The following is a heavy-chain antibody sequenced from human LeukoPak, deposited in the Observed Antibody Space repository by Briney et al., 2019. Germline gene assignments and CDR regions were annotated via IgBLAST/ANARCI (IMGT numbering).Heavy chain of an antibody. J-gene: IGHJ4*02. Sequence: GGSLRLSCAASGFTFSSYAMSWVRQAPGKGLEWVSTMTGSGGSTYYADSVKGRFTISGDNSKNTLLLQMNSLRAEDTAVYYCTRGQYYYHSGHYLGNFDYWGPGTLVTVSS. CDR3: TRGQYYYHSGHYLGNFDY. CDR2: MTGSGGST. D-gene: IGHD3-22*01. CDR1: GFTFSSYA. V-gene: IGHV3-23*01.